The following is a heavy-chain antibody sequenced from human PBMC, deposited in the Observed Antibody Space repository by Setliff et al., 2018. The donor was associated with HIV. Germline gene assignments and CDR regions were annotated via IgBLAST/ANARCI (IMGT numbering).Heavy chain of an antibody. CDR3: ARDSAAWVTELGILGY. CDR1: VFTFSTYA. J-gene: IGHJ4*02. Sequence: HPGGSLRLSCSASVFTFSTYAMHWVRQAPGKGLEWVAVISDDGSNKYYADSVKGRFTVSRDNSENTVYLQMTGLRLDDTAVYYCARDSAAWVTELGILGYWGQGTLVTVSS. V-gene: IGHV3-30*04. D-gene: IGHD3-3*01. CDR2: ISDDGSNK.